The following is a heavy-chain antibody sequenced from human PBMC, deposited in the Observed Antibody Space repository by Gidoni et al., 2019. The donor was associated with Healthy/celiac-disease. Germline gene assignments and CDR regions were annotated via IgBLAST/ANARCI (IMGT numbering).Heavy chain of an antibody. CDR1: GFTFSSYA. V-gene: IGHV3-30-3*01. Sequence: QVQLVESGGGVVQPGRSLRLSCAASGFTFSSYAMHWVRQAPGKGLEWVAVISYDGSNKYYADSVKGRFTISRDNSKNTLYLQMNSLRAEDTAVYYCARANYYDSSGYSDRLYNWFDPWGQGTLVTVSS. J-gene: IGHJ5*02. D-gene: IGHD3-22*01. CDR3: ARANYYDSSGYSDRLYNWFDP. CDR2: ISYDGSNK.